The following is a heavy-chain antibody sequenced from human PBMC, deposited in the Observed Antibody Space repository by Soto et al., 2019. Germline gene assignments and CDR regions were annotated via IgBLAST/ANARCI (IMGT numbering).Heavy chain of an antibody. J-gene: IGHJ5*02. Sequence: GASVKVSCKVSGYTLTELSMHWVRQAPGKGLEWMGGFDPEDGETIYAQKFQGRVTMTEDTSTDTAYMELSSLRSEDTAVYYCATRYCSSTSCSYPLSCFDPWGQGTLVTVSS. CDR1: GYTLTELS. V-gene: IGHV1-24*01. CDR2: FDPEDGET. CDR3: ATRYCSSTSCSYPLSCFDP. D-gene: IGHD2-2*01.